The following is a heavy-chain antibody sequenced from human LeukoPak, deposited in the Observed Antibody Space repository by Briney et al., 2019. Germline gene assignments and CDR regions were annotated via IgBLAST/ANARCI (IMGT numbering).Heavy chain of an antibody. Sequence: ASVKVSCKASGGTFSSYAISWVRQAPGQGLEWMGRIIPIFGIANYAQKFQGRVTMTTDTSTSTAYMELRSLRSDDTAVYYCARDPPIVVVTLRGDYYYGMDVWGQGTTVTVSS. CDR3: ARDPPIVVVTLRGDYYYGMDV. J-gene: IGHJ6*02. V-gene: IGHV1-69*04. CDR1: GGTFSSYA. CDR2: IIPIFGIA. D-gene: IGHD2-21*02.